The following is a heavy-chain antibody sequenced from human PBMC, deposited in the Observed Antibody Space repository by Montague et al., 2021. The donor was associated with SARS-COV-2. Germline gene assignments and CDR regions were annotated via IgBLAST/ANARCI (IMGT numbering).Heavy chain of an antibody. J-gene: IGHJ5*02. D-gene: IGHD2-2*01. Sequence: SETLSLTCTVSGGSISSSSYYWRWIRQPPGKGLEWIGSIHYSGSTYYNLSLKSRVTISVDTSKKHFSLKLSSVTAADTAVYFCAAQSSGGYCSSSSCYVWFDPWGQGTLVTVSS. CDR3: AAQSSGGYCSSSSCYVWFDP. CDR2: IHYSGST. CDR1: GGSISSSSYY. V-gene: IGHV4-39*01.